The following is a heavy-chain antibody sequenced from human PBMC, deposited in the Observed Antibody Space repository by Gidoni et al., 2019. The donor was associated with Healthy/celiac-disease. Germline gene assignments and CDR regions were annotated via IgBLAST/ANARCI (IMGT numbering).Heavy chain of an antibody. D-gene: IGHD5-12*01. CDR2: IIPIFGTA. V-gene: IGHV1-69*06. CDR1: GGTFSSYA. J-gene: IGHJ4*02. CDR3: ARLRYSGYDWRSGRDY. Sequence: QVQLVQSGAEVKKPGSSVKVSCKASGGTFSSYAISWVRQAPGQGLEWMGGIIPIFGTANYAQKFQGRVTITADKSTSTAYMELSSLRSEDTAVYYCARLRYSGYDWRSGRDYWGQGTLVTVSS.